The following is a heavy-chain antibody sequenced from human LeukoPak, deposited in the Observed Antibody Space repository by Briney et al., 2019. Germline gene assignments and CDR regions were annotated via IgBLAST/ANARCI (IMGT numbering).Heavy chain of an antibody. CDR2: ITSDGSSI. CDR3: VRGLYGLGWDY. D-gene: IGHD3-10*01. J-gene: IGHJ4*02. Sequence: GGSLRLSCTASRFTFSNFNTHWVRQAPGKGLQFVSGITSDGSSIDYADSVRGRFTISRDNSKSTLCLRMSSLRVEDTALYYCVRGLYGLGWDYWGPGTLVPVSS. CDR1: RFTFSNFN. V-gene: IGHV3-64D*06.